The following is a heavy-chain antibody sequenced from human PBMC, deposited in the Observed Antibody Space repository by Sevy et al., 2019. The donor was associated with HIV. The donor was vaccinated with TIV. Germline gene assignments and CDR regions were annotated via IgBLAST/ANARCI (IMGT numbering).Heavy chain of an antibody. V-gene: IGHV4-59*08. J-gene: IGHJ3*02. CDR1: GGSINSDH. CDR3: ARRNDFDI. CDR2: VYYIGAT. Sequence: SETLSLTCTVSGGSINSDHWNWIRQPPGKGLGGIGMVYYIGATIYIPSLKNRVTISVDRTKNQFSLKLTSVTAADTAVYYCARRNDFDIWGQGTMVTVSS.